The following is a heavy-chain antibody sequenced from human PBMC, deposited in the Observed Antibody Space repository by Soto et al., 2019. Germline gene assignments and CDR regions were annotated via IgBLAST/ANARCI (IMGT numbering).Heavy chain of an antibody. D-gene: IGHD2-15*01. V-gene: IGHV1-58*02. J-gene: IGHJ6*03. Sequence: QMQLVQSGPEVKKPGTSVKVSCKASGFTFTSSAMQWLRQARGKRLEWRGWIVVGSGNTNYAQKFQERVAITRDMSTSTAYMELSSLRSEDTAVYYCAAGRTMVAARGYYYYYYMDVWGKGTTVTVSS. CDR2: IVVGSGNT. CDR1: GFTFTSSA. CDR3: AAGRTMVAARGYYYYYYMDV.